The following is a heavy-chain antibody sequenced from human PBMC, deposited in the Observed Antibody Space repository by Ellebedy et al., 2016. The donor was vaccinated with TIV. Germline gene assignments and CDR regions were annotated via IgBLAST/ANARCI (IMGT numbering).Heavy chain of an antibody. J-gene: IGHJ6*03. V-gene: IGHV3-7*01. CDR1: GFTFANYW. CDR2: IKQDGSEK. CDR3: ARRYMDV. Sequence: GESLKISXAGSGFTFANYWMNWVRQAPGKGLEWVANIKQDGSEKYYVDSVKGRFSISRDNAKNSLYLQMNNLRAEDTAVYYCARRYMDVWGRGTTVTVSS.